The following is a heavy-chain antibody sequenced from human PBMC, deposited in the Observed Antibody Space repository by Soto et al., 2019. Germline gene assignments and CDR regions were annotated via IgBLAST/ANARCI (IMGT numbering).Heavy chain of an antibody. CDR2: ISYDGSKK. V-gene: IGHV3-30*03. D-gene: IGHD5-18*01. J-gene: IGHJ4*02. Sequence: QVQLVESGGGVVQPGRSLRLSCAASGFTFRNYAMHWVRQAPGKGLEWVAVISYDGSKKYYADSVKGRFTISRDNSKNTVYLQINSLRDEDTAVYYCAGGGPDSAIVGDYWGQGTLVTVSS. CDR3: AGGGPDSAIVGDY. CDR1: GFTFRNYA.